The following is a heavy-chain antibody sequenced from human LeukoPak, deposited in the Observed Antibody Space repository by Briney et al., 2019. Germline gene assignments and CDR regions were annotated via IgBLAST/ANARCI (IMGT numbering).Heavy chain of an antibody. D-gene: IGHD1-26*01. CDR1: GHSISTNYY. Sequence: PSETLSLTCTVSGHSISTNYYWAWIRQSPGTGLEWIGCVYHNGETYYNPSLKGRVIISVDTSKSEFSLRPTSVTAADTAVYYCVTPRSWELSDMAVWGKGTTVIVSS. CDR3: VTPRSWELSDMAV. V-gene: IGHV4-38-2*02. CDR2: VYHNGET. J-gene: IGHJ6*03.